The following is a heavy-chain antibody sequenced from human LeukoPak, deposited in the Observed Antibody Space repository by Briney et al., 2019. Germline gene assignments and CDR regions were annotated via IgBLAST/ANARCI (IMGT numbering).Heavy chain of an antibody. CDR1: GYTFTSYG. CDR3: ARGRGGLLWFGEFHY. D-gene: IGHD3-10*01. Sequence: ASVKVSCKASGYTFTSYGISWVRQATGQGLEWMGWMNPNSGNTGYAQKFQGRVTMTRNTSISTAYMELSSLRSEDTAVYYCARGRGGLLWFGEFHYWGQGTLVTVSS. CDR2: MNPNSGNT. J-gene: IGHJ4*02. V-gene: IGHV1-8*02.